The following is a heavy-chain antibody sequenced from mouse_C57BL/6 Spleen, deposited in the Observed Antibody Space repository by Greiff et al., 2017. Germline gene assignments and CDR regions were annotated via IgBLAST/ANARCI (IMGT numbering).Heavy chain of an antibody. CDR1: EYEFPSHD. CDR3: ARHGPYGNYAMDY. J-gene: IGHJ4*01. D-gene: IGHD2-1*01. Sequence: EVHLVESGGGLVQPGESLKLSCESNEYEFPSHDMSWVRQTPEKRLELVAAINSDGGSTNYPDTMESRFIISRDKPKKTLYLQKRRLRSEDTAVYDCARHGPYGNYAMDYWGQGTSVTVSS. CDR2: INSDGGST. V-gene: IGHV5-2*01.